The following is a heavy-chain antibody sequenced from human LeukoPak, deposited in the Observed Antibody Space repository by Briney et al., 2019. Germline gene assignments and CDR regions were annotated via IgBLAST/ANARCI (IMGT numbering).Heavy chain of an antibody. CDR3: ARDYGRGAFDI. CDR2: IYYSGST. J-gene: IGHJ3*02. Sequence: SETLSLTCTVSGGSINSYYWSWIRQPPGKGLEWIGYIYYSGSTNYNPSLKSRVTISVDTSKNQFSLKLSSVTAADTAVYYCARDYGRGAFDIWGQGTMVTVSS. D-gene: IGHD4-17*01. CDR1: GGSINSYY. V-gene: IGHV4-59*12.